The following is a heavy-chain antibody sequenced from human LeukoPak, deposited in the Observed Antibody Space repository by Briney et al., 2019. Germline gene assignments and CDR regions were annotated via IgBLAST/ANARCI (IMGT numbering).Heavy chain of an antibody. D-gene: IGHD2-2*01. Sequence: SETLSLTCAVYGGSFSGYYWSWIRQPPGKGLEWIGYIYYSGRTNYNPSLKSRVTISVDTSKSQFSLKLRSVTAADTAVYYCARDRVVAPADYGMDVWGQGTTVTVSS. CDR3: ARDRVVAPADYGMDV. CDR1: GGSFSGYY. CDR2: IYYSGRT. J-gene: IGHJ6*02. V-gene: IGHV4-59*01.